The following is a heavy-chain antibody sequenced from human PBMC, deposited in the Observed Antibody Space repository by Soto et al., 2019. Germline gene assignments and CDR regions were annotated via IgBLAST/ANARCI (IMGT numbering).Heavy chain of an antibody. CDR3: ARWFSSRGWDALYLDC. CDR1: GFTFSSYI. Sequence: GESLRLSYAASGFTFSSYIMNWVRQAPGKGVEWVSSVSSSSSYRYYADSVKGRFTISRDNAKNSVYLQMNSLRAEDTAVYYCARWFSSRGWDALYLDCWGQGTLVTVSS. D-gene: IGHD2-2*01. J-gene: IGHJ4*02. CDR2: VSSSSSYR. V-gene: IGHV3-21*01.